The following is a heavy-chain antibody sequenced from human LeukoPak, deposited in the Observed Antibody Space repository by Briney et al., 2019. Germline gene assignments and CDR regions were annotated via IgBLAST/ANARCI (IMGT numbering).Heavy chain of an antibody. CDR2: VSGSGGGT. J-gene: IGHJ3*02. D-gene: IGHD1-26*01. Sequence: PGGSLRLSCAASGLTFSSYAMSWVRQAPGKGLEWVSAVSGSGGGTYYADSVKGRFTISRDNSKNTLYLQMNSLRAEDTAVYYCAAKWELRSAFDIWGQGTMVTVSS. CDR3: AAKWELRSAFDI. V-gene: IGHV3-23*01. CDR1: GLTFSSYA.